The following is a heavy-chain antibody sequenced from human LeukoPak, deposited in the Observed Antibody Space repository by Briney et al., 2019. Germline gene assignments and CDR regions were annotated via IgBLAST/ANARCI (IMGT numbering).Heavy chain of an antibody. CDR2: INHSGST. D-gene: IGHD6-13*01. CDR3: ARGGEAAGIQAH. V-gene: IGHV4-34*01. J-gene: IGHJ4*02. Sequence: SETLSLTCAVYGGSFSGYYWSWIRQPPGKGLEWIGEINHSGSTNYNPSLKSRVTISVDTSKNQFSLKLSSVTAADTAVYYCARGGEAAGIQAHWGQGTLVTVSS. CDR1: GGSFSGYY.